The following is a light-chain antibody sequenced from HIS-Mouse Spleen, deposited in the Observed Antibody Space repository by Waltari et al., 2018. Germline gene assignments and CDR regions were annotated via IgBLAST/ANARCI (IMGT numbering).Light chain of an antibody. V-gene: IGLV1-51*01. CDR3: GTWDSSLSAWV. Sequence: QSVLTQPPSVSAAPGQKVTISCSGSSSNIGNNYVSWYQQLPGTAPKLLIYDTHKRPSGIPDRFSGSKSGTSATLGITGLQTGDEADYYCGTWDSSLSAWVFGGGTKLTVL. J-gene: IGLJ3*02. CDR1: SSNIGNNY. CDR2: DTH.